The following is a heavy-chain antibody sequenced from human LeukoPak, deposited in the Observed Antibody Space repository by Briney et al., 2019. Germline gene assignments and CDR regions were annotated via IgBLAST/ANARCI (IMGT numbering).Heavy chain of an antibody. CDR3: ARIDDYSNYYFDY. Sequence: SGTLSLTCTVSGGSISSYYWSWIRQPPGKGLEWIGYIYYSGSTNYNPSLKSRVTISVDTSKNQFSLKLSSVTAADTAVYYCARIDDYSNYYFDYWGQGTLVTVSS. CDR2: IYYSGST. J-gene: IGHJ4*02. V-gene: IGHV4-59*01. CDR1: GGSISSYY. D-gene: IGHD4-11*01.